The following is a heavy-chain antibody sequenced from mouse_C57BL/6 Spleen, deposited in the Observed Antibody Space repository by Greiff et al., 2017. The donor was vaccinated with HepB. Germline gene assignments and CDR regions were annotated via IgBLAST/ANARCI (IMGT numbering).Heavy chain of an antibody. J-gene: IGHJ2*01. CDR1: GYTFTDYY. CDR3: ARKGDYGNFDY. CDR2: IYPGSGNT. Sequence: VQLVESGAELVRPGASVKLSCKASGYTFTDYYINWVKQRPGQGLEWIARIYPGSGNTYYNEKFKGKATLTAEKSSSTAYMQLSSLTSEDSAVYFCARKGDYGNFDYWGQGTTLTVSS. D-gene: IGHD2-1*01. V-gene: IGHV1-76*01.